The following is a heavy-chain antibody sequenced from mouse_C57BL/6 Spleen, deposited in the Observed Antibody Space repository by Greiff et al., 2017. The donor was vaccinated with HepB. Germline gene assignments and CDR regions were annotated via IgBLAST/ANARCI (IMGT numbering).Heavy chain of an antibody. CDR2: IWTGGGT. V-gene: IGHV2-9-1*01. J-gene: IGHJ4*01. Sequence: VQGVESGPGLVAPSQSLSITCTVSGFSLTSYAISWVRQPPGKGLEWLGVIWTGGGTNYNSALKSRLSISKDNSKSQVFLKMNSLQTDDTARYYCARSNAYYSNYFYAMDYWGQGTSVTVSS. CDR1: GFSLTSYA. CDR3: ARSNAYYSNYFYAMDY. D-gene: IGHD2-5*01.